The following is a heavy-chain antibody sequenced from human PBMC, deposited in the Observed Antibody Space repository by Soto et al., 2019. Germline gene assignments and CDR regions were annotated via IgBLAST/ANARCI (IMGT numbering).Heavy chain of an antibody. D-gene: IGHD3-3*01. Sequence: GGSLRLSCAVSGFTFSTYAMHWVRQAPGKGLEWVAVILYDGSNKYYADSAKGRFTISRDNSKNTLYLQINSLRAEDTAVYYCARAGRMLDFWSVVHDAFDIWGQGIMVIVSS. CDR1: GFTFSTYA. CDR3: ARAGRMLDFWSVVHDAFDI. J-gene: IGHJ3*02. CDR2: ILYDGSNK. V-gene: IGHV3-30-3*01.